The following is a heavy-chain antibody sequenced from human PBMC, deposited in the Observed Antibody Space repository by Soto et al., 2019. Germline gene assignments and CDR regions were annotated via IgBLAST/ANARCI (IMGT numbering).Heavy chain of an antibody. J-gene: IGHJ4*02. CDR1: GYMFTTYG. CDR2: ISAYNGNK. V-gene: IGHV1-18*04. CDR3: ARTGGGMAARPLEY. D-gene: IGHD6-6*01. Sequence: QVQLMQSGGEVKKPGASVEVSCKASGYMFTTYGICWVRQAPGQGLEWMAWISAYNGNKKYAQKFQDRVTMTIHTSSTTVSMELRNLTSDDTAIYYCARTGGGMAARPLEYWGQGTLVTVSP.